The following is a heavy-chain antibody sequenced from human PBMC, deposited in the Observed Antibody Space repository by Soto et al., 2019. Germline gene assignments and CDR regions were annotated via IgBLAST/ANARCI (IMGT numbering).Heavy chain of an antibody. CDR2: IIPIFGTA. D-gene: IGHD3-10*01. CDR3: ARDRREYYYGSGSYYLDY. V-gene: IGHV1-69*06. J-gene: IGHJ4*02. Sequence: QVQLVQSGAEVKKPGSSVKVSCKASGGTFSSYAISWVRQAPGQGLEWMRGIIPIFGTANYAQKFQGRVTITADKSTSTAYMELSSLRSEDTAVYYCARDRREYYYGSGSYYLDYWGQGTLVTVSS. CDR1: GGTFSSYA.